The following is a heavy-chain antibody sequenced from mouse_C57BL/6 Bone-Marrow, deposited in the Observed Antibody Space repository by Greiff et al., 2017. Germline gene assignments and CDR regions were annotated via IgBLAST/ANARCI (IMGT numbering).Heavy chain of an antibody. J-gene: IGHJ1*03. CDR1: GFTFSSYA. D-gene: IGHD2-5*01. CDR3: ARDWDSNYGYWYFDV. Sequence: EVHLVESGGGLVKPGGSLKLSCAASGFTFSSYAMSWVRQTPEKRLEWVATISDGGSYTYYPDNVKGRFTISRDNAKNNLYLQMSHLKSEDTAMYYCARDWDSNYGYWYFDVWGTGTTVTVSS. V-gene: IGHV5-4*01. CDR2: ISDGGSYT.